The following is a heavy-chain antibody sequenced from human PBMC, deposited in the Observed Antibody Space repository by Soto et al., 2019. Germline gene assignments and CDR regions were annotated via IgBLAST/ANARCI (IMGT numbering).Heavy chain of an antibody. D-gene: IGHD5-12*01. J-gene: IGHJ6*02. CDR3: ARPTRQWLGLRYYYGMDV. CDR2: INHSGST. Sequence: SETLSLTCAVYGGSFSGYYWSWIRQTTGKGLEWIGEINHSGSTNYNPSLKSRVTISVDTSNQFSLKLSSVTAADTAVYYCARPTRQWLGLRYYYGMDVWGQGTTVTVSS. CDR1: GGSFSGYY. V-gene: IGHV4-34*01.